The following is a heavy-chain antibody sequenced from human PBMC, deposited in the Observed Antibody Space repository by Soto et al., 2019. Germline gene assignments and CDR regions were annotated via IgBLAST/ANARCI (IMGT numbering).Heavy chain of an antibody. CDR3: AREGEYCSGGSCYL. CDR1: GGTFSSYT. CDR2: IIPILGIA. J-gene: IGHJ5*02. Sequence: SVKVSCKASGGTFSSYTISWVRQAPGQGLEWMGRIIPILGIANYAQKFQGRVTITADKSTSTAYMELSSLRSEDTAAYYCAREGEYCSGGSCYLWGQGTLVTVSS. D-gene: IGHD2-15*01. V-gene: IGHV1-69*04.